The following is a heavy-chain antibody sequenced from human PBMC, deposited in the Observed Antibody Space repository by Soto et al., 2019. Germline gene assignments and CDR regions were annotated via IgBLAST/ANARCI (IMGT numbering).Heavy chain of an antibody. CDR2: FVPIYRTA. D-gene: IGHD6-13*01. CDR1: VGTFRRYR. CDR3: ARDSGANLSSS. Sequence: QVQLVQSGAEVKKPGSSVKVSCKASVGTFRRYRINWVRQAPGQGPEWVGGFVPIYRTADYAQKFQGRVTITADESARTDSMELRSLKSQDTAVYYCARDSGANLSSSWGQGTLVTVCS. V-gene: IGHV1-69*01. J-gene: IGHJ4*02.